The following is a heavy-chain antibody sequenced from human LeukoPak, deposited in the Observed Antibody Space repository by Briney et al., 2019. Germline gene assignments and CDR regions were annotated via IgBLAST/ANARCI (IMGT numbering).Heavy chain of an antibody. CDR1: GYTFTSYG. D-gene: IGHD6-13*01. CDR2: ISAYNGNT. CDR3: ARDYGPDPYSSSWYSDY. J-gene: IGHJ4*02. Sequence: GASVKVSCKASGYTFTSYGISWVRQAPGQGLEWMGWISAYNGNTNYAQKLQGRVTMTTDTSTSTAYMELRSLRSDDTAVYYCARDYGPDPYSSSWYSDYWGQGTLVTVSS. V-gene: IGHV1-18*01.